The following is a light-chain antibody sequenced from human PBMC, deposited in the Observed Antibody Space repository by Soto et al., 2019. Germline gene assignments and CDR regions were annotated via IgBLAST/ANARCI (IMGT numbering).Light chain of an antibody. CDR3: QQYNNWPPWT. V-gene: IGKV3-15*01. J-gene: IGKJ1*01. Sequence: ETVMTQSPATLSVSPGDRVTLYCRASQTIHTNLAWFQQKPGQAPKLLIYGASTRDTGVPARFTGSGSGTEFTLTISSLQSEDFAVYFCQQYNNWPPWTFGQGTKVEI. CDR2: GAS. CDR1: QTIHTN.